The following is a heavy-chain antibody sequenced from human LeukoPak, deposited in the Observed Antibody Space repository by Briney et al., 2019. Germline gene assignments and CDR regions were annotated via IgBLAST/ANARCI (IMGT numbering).Heavy chain of an antibody. CDR3: ARGYDSSGYYTGHFDY. CDR1: GGSISSGGYY. CDR2: IYHSGST. V-gene: IGHV4-30-2*01. Sequence: PSETLSLTCTVSGGSISSGGYYWSWIRQPPGKGLEWIGYIYHSGSTYYNPSLKSRVTISVDTSKNQFSLKLSSVTAADTAVYYCARGYDSSGYYTGHFDYWGQGTLVTVSS. D-gene: IGHD3-22*01. J-gene: IGHJ4*02.